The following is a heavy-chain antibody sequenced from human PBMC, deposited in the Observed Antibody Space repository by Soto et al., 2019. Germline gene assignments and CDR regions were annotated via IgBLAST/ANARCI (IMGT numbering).Heavy chain of an antibody. D-gene: IGHD3-16*01. V-gene: IGHV4-61*01. J-gene: IGHJ5*02. Sequence: PSETLSLTCTVSGASINSDYSVSSYYWSLILQPPGKGLEWIGYIYYTGTTTYNPSLESRVTISVDRSRNQFSLRLTSVTAADTAVYYCVRELSRGWFDPWGQGTLVTVS. CDR2: IYYTGTT. CDR1: GASINSDYSVSSYY. CDR3: VRELSRGWFDP.